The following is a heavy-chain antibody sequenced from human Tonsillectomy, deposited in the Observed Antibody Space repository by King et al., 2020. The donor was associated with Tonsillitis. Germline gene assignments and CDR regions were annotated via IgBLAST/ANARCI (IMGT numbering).Heavy chain of an antibody. Sequence: VQLVESGGGVVRPGGSLRLSCAASGFTFDDYGMSWVRQAPGKGLEWVSGINWNGGSTGYGDSVKGRFTISRDNAKNSLYLQMNSLRAEDTALYYCVRDRRMYYDSSGYAVLDYFDYWGQGTLVTVSS. CDR3: VRDRRMYYDSSGYAVLDYFDY. D-gene: IGHD3-22*01. CDR2: INWNGGST. J-gene: IGHJ4*02. V-gene: IGHV3-20*04. CDR1: GFTFDDYG.